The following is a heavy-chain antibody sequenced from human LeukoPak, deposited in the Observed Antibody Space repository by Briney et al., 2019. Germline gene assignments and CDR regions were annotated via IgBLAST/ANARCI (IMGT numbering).Heavy chain of an antibody. CDR1: GFTFSSYG. V-gene: IGHV3-30*18. D-gene: IGHD5-18*01. Sequence: QTGGSLRLSCAASGFTFSSYGMHWVRQAPGKGLEWVAVISYDGSNKYYADSVKGRFTISRDNSKNTLYLQMNSLRAEDTAVYYCAKAQSGYSYGYYFDYWGQGTLVTVSS. CDR2: ISYDGSNK. J-gene: IGHJ4*02. CDR3: AKAQSGYSYGYYFDY.